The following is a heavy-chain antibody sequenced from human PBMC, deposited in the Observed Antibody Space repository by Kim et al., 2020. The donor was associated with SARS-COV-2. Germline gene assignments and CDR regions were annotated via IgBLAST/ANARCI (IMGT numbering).Heavy chain of an antibody. J-gene: IGHJ4*02. Sequence: GGSLRLSCAASGFTFSSYSMNWVRQAPGKGLEWVSYISSSSSTIYYADSVKGRFTISRDNAKNSLYLQMNSLRDEDTAVYYCATGIRMTQYKNYFDYWGQGTLVTVSS. V-gene: IGHV3-48*02. CDR1: GFTFSSYS. D-gene: IGHD1-1*01. CDR3: ATGIRMTQYKNYFDY. CDR2: ISSSSSTI.